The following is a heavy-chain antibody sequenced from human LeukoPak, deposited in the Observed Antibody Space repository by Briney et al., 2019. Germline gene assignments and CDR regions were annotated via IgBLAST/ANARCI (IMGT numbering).Heavy chain of an antibody. Sequence: ASVKVSCKASGYTFTSYYMHWVRQAPGQGLEWMGIINPSGGSTSYAQKFQGRVTMTRDTSTSTVYMELSSLRSEDTAVYYCARDFHRGYCSGGSCYGPWGQGTLVTVSS. CDR1: GYTFTSYY. D-gene: IGHD2-15*01. CDR3: ARDFHRGYCSGGSCYGP. V-gene: IGHV1-46*01. J-gene: IGHJ5*02. CDR2: INPSGGST.